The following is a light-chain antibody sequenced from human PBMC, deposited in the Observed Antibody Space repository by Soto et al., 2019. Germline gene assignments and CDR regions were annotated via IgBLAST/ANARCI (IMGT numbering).Light chain of an antibody. CDR3: SSYTTSTSFIL. Sequence: QSALTQPPSASGSPGQSVTISCTGTSSDVGACNYVSWFQQHPGKAPKLMIYEVSKRPSGVPDRFSGSKSGSTASLTVSGLQAEDEADYYCSSYTTSTSFILFGGGTKLTVL. V-gene: IGLV2-8*01. CDR1: SSDVGACNY. CDR2: EVS. J-gene: IGLJ2*01.